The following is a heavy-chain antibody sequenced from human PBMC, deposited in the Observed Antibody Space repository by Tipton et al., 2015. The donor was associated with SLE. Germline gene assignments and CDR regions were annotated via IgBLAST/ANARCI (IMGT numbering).Heavy chain of an antibody. J-gene: IGHJ3*02. CDR3: ARVRPGAGGVAFDI. Sequence: TLSLTCTVSGGSISSYYWSWIRQPPGKGLEWIGYIYHSGSTYYNPSLKSRVTISADTSKNQFSLNLSSVSAADTAVYYCARVRPGAGGVAFDIWGQGTMVTVSS. D-gene: IGHD3-16*01. V-gene: IGHV4-59*12. CDR1: GGSISSYY. CDR2: IYHSGST.